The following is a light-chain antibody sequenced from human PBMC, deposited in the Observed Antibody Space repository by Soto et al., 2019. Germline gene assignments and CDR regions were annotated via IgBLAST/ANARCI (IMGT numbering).Light chain of an antibody. J-gene: IGLJ2*01. Sequence: QSVLTQPPSVSGTPGQRLTISCSGGRSNIASNTVNWYQQLPGTAPKLLLYGNDQRPSGVPGRFSGSKSGTSASLAISGLQSDDEDEYFCAAWDDSLSGPIFGGGTKLTVL. CDR2: GND. V-gene: IGLV1-44*01. CDR1: RSNIASNT. CDR3: AAWDDSLSGPI.